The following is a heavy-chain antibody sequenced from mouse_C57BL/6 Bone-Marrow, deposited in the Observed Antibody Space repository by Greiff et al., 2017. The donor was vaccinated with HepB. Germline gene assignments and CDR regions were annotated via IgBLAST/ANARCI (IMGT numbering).Heavy chain of an antibody. D-gene: IGHD1-1*01. J-gene: IGHJ3*01. CDR2: IYPRDGRT. CDR1: GYTFTDHT. V-gene: IGHV1-78*01. Sequence: QVQLQQSDAELVKPGASVKISCKVSGYTFTDHTIHWMKQRPEQGREWIGYIYPRDGRTKYNEKFKGKATLTAEKSSSPAYMKLNSLTSDDSAVYFGARGDYGSSLAYWGQGTLVTVSA. CDR3: ARGDYGSSLAY.